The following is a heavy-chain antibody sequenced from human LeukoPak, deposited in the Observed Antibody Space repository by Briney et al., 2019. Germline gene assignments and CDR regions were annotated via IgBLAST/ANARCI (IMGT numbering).Heavy chain of an antibody. V-gene: IGHV3-23*01. CDR3: AIPPPSSISWYYFYAMDV. D-gene: IGHD6-13*01. Sequence: PGGSLRLSCAASGFAFSSYAMNWVRQAPGKGLEWVSEISASGGTTDYADSVRGRFTISRDNSKNTLYLQMNTLRAEDTAVYYCAIPPPSSISWYYFYAMDVWGQGTTVTVSS. CDR2: ISASGGTT. J-gene: IGHJ6*02. CDR1: GFAFSSYA.